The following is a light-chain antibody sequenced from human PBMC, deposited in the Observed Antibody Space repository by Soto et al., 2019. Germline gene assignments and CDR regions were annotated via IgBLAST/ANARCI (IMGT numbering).Light chain of an antibody. CDR2: LVS. J-gene: IGKJ1*01. CDR1: VILLDRNGNTL. CDR3: MQGLQTPRT. Sequence: EIVLTQFPVSLTVTPGEPASISCTSTVILLDRNGNTLLDWYLQKPGQPPHLLLYLVSRRAPGVPDRLSGGGSGTHFTLKISRVEAEDLGVYYCMQGLQTPRTFGQGTMVDIK. V-gene: IGKV2-28*01.